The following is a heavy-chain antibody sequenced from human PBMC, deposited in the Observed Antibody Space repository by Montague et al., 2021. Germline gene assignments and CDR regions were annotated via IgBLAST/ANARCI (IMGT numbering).Heavy chain of an antibody. CDR2: IKQDGSEK. Sequence: SLRLSCAASGFTFSNYWMSWVRQAPGKGLEWVANIKQDGSEKHYVDSVKGRFTISRDNAKNSLYLQMNSLRAEDTAVNFCARDQGQGYCGGDCYVGLDYWGQGTLVTVSS. CDR1: GFTFSNYW. D-gene: IGHD2-21*01. V-gene: IGHV3-7*01. J-gene: IGHJ4*02. CDR3: ARDQGQGYCGGDCYVGLDY.